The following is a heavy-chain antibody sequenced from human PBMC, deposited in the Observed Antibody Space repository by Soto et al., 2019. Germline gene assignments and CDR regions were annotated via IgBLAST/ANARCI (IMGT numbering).Heavy chain of an antibody. J-gene: IGHJ6*02. V-gene: IGHV4-59*12. CDR3: ARSARGTIFGVVIIRGNYYGMDV. D-gene: IGHD3-3*01. Sequence: PSETLSLTCTVSGGSISSYYWSWIRQPPGKGLEWIGYIYYSGSTNYNPSLKSRVTISVDTSKNQFSLKLSSVTAADTAVYYCARSARGTIFGVVIIRGNYYGMDVWGQGTTVTVSS. CDR2: IYYSGST. CDR1: GGSISSYY.